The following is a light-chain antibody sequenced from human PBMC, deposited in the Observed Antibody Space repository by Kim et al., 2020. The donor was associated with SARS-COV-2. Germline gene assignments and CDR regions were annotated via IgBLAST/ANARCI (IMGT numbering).Light chain of an antibody. V-gene: IGKV3-15*01. CDR3: QQYNKWPPWT. Sequence: EIVMTQFPATLSVSPGERATLSCRASQSVSSNVAWYQQKPGQAPRLLIYGASTRATGIPARFSGSGSGTEFTLTISSLQSVDFAVYYCQQYNKWPPWTFGQGTKVDIK. CDR1: QSVSSN. J-gene: IGKJ1*01. CDR2: GAS.